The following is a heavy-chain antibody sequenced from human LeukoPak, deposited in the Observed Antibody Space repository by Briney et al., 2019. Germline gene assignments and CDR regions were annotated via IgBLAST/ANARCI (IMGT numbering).Heavy chain of an antibody. V-gene: IGHV4-39*06. D-gene: IGHD2/OR15-2a*01. J-gene: IGHJ1*01. CDR3: ARGGTILNFQH. Sequence: SETLSLTCRVSGVSISSGSNYWGWIRQPPGKTLEWIGSIYSSGSAYYNSSLKSRVIILIDTAKNHFPLNLSSVTAADTAVYYCARGGTILNFQHWGQGTLVTVSS. CDR1: GVSISSGSNY. CDR2: IYSSGSA.